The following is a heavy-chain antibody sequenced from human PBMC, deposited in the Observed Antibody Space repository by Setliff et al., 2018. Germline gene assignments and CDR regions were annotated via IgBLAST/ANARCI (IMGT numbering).Heavy chain of an antibody. CDR1: GGSISSHY. Sequence: LSLTCTVSGGSISSHYWTWIRQPAGKGLEWIGRLYTSGDTNYNPSLKSRVSMSLDTSKNQFSLKLSSVTAADTAVYYCARDRVVVLAGRRGFYFDYWGQGTLVTVSS. V-gene: IGHV4-4*07. D-gene: IGHD2-15*01. J-gene: IGHJ4*02. CDR3: ARDRVVVLAGRRGFYFDY. CDR2: LYTSGDT.